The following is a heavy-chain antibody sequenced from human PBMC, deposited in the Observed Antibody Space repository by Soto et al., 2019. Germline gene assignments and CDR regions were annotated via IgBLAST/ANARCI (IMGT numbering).Heavy chain of an antibody. CDR3: ATSLGGYRYGMDV. CDR1: GFTFSTYV. D-gene: IGHD5-18*01. CDR2: ISSDGSNE. V-gene: IGHV3-30-3*01. J-gene: IGHJ6*02. Sequence: PGGSLRLSCAASGFTFSTYVIHWVRQAPGKGLDWVAVISSDGSNEDYADSVKGRFTIPRDTSKNTVYLQMNSLRGDDTAVYYCATSLGGYRYGMDVWGQGTTVTVSS.